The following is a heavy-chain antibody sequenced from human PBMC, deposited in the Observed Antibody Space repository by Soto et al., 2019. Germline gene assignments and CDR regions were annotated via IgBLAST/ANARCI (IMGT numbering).Heavy chain of an antibody. CDR3: ARGPLRFLEWSNWLDP. J-gene: IGHJ5*02. CDR2: INAGNGNT. CDR1: GYTFTSYA. Sequence: ASVKVSCKASGYTFTSYAMHWVRQAPGQRLEWMGWINAGNGNTKYSQKFQGRVTITRDASASTAYMELSSLRSEDTAVYYCARGPLRFLEWSNWLDPWGQGTLVTVSS. D-gene: IGHD3-3*01. V-gene: IGHV1-3*01.